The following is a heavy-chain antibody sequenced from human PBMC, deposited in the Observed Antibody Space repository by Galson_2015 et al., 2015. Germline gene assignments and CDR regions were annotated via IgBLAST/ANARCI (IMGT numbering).Heavy chain of an antibody. D-gene: IGHD2-2*01. J-gene: IGHJ5*02. CDR1: GFSLSTSGMC. Sequence: PALVKPTQTLTLTCTFSGFSLSTSGMCVSWIRQPPGKALEWLALIDWDDDKYYSTSLKTRLTISKDTSKNQVVLTMTNMDPVDTATYYCARIRRYCSSTSCYFSWFDPWGQGTLVTVSS. CDR2: IDWDDDK. CDR3: ARIRRYCSSTSCYFSWFDP. V-gene: IGHV2-70*01.